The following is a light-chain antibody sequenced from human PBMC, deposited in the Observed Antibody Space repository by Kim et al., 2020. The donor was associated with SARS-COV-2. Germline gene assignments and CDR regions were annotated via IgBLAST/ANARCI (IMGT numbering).Light chain of an antibody. CDR1: KSNVGNNP. CDR3: GSWDDSLSGRV. J-gene: IGLJ3*02. CDR2: NDN. V-gene: IGLV1-44*01. Sequence: ELTQPPSASGTPGQTVTISCSGRKSNVGNNPVTWFQQVPGTAPKLLMSNDNRRPSGVPDRFSASKSGTSASLAISGLQSEDEAVYYCGSWDDSLSGRVFGGGTQLTVL.